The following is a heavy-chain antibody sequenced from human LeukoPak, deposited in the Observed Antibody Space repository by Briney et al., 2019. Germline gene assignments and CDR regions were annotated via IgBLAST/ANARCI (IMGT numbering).Heavy chain of an antibody. J-gene: IGHJ4*02. CDR3: ARTALRGYSSSWLKFDY. Sequence: SETLSLTCAVYGGSFSGYYWSWIRQPPGKGLEWIGEINHSGSTNYNPSLKSRVTISVDTSKNRFSLKLSSVTAADTAVYYCARTALRGYSSSWLKFDYWGQGTLVTVSS. CDR1: GGSFSGYY. V-gene: IGHV4-34*01. D-gene: IGHD6-13*01. CDR2: INHSGST.